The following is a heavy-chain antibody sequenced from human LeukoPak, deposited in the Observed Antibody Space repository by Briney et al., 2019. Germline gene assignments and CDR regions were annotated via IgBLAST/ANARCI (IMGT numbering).Heavy chain of an antibody. CDR1: GGSFSGYY. V-gene: IGHV4-34*01. D-gene: IGHD6-6*01. CDR2: INHSGST. CDR3: ARKKGRSVRFNYLDY. J-gene: IGHJ4*02. Sequence: PSETLSLTCAVYGGSFSGYYWSWIRQPPGKGLEWIGEINHSGSTSYNPSLKSRVTISVDTSKNQFSLKLSSVTAADTAVYYCARKKGRSVRFNYLDYWGQGTLVTVSS.